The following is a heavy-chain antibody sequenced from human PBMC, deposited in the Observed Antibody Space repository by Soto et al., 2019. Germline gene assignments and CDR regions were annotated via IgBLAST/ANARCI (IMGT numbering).Heavy chain of an antibody. CDR2: INHRGSA. CDR3: SRTDIVTTNGFDP. J-gene: IGHJ5*02. D-gene: IGHD5-12*01. V-gene: IGHV4-34*02. CDR1: GESFIGYY. Sequence: QVHLQQWGAGLLKPSETLSLTCAVYGESFIGYYWTWIRQPPGKGLEWIGEINHRGSANYIPSLKSRVTISVDTSNNQFSLELSSVTAADTSVYYCSRTDIVTTNGFDPWGQGTLVTVSS.